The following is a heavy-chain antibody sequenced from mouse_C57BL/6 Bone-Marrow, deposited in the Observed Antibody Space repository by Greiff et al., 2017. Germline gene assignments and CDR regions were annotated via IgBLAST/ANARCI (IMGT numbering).Heavy chain of an antibody. CDR1: GYTFTSYW. J-gene: IGHJ1*03. D-gene: IGHD1-1*01. Sequence: QVQLQQPVAELVKPGASVKMSCKASGYTFTSYWITWVKQRPGQGLEWIGDIYPGSGSTNYNEKFKSKATLTVDTSSSTAYMQLSSLTAEDSAVYYCARRSLYYGSSYWYFDVWGTGTTVTVSS. CDR2: IYPGSGST. V-gene: IGHV1-55*01. CDR3: ARRSLYYGSSYWYFDV.